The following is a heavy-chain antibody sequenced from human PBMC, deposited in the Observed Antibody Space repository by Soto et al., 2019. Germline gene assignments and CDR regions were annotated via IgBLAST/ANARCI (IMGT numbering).Heavy chain of an antibody. J-gene: IGHJ6*03. CDR2: INHSGST. CDR3: ARGGVVVAATLNYYYYMDV. V-gene: IGHV4-34*01. CDR1: GGSFSGYY. Sequence: SETLSLTCAVYGGSFSGYYWSWIRQPPGKGLEWIGEINHSGSTNYNPSLESRVTISVDTSKNQFSLKLSSVTAADTAVYYCARGGVVVAATLNYYYYMDVWGKGTTVTVSS. D-gene: IGHD2-15*01.